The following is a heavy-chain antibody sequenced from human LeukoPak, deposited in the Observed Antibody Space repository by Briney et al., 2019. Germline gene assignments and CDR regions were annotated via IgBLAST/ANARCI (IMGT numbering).Heavy chain of an antibody. D-gene: IGHD6-13*01. J-gene: IGHJ4*02. V-gene: IGHV3-23*01. CDR3: AKDREQQLVGPTLFDY. CDR2: ISDSGNT. CDR1: GFTLSSYA. Sequence: GSLRLSCAASGFTLSSYAMSWVRQAPGKGLEWVSAISDSGNTYHADSVKGRFTISRDNSKNTLYLQMNSLRAEDTAVYYCAKDREQQLVGPTLFDYWGQGTLVTVSS.